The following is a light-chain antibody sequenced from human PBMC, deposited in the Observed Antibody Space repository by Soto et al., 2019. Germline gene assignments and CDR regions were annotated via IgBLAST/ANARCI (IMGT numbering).Light chain of an antibody. Sequence: QSVLTQPRSVSGSPGQSVTISCTGTSSDVDDYNYVSWYQQHPDTAPKLMIYDVTKRPSGVPDRFSGSKSGNTASLTISGLQAEDEADYYCCSYAGGYVFDVIFGGGTKLTVL. CDR2: DVT. J-gene: IGLJ2*01. V-gene: IGLV2-11*01. CDR3: CSYAGGYVFDVI. CDR1: SSDVDDYNY.